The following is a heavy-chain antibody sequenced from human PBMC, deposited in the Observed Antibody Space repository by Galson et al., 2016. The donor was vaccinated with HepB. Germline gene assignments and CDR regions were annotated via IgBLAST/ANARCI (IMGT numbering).Heavy chain of an antibody. V-gene: IGHV3-9*01. Sequence: SLRLSCAASGFAFHAYAMHWVRQAPGKGLEWVAGISWNSGYIAYADSVKGRFYISRDNAEKSLNLQMNSLRPEETALYFCTKDLGQRLVGENYYYYGMEVWGQGTTVTVSS. CDR3: TKDLGQRLVGENYYYYGMEV. D-gene: IGHD6-13*01. CDR1: GFAFHAYA. CDR2: ISWNSGYI. J-gene: IGHJ6*02.